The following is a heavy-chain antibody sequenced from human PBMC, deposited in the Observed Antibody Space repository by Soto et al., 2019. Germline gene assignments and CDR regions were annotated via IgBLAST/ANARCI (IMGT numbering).Heavy chain of an antibody. CDR1: GFSVSTNGVG. CDR3: AHITWSVGATGYYFDY. CDR2: IYWDDDK. D-gene: IGHD1-26*01. J-gene: IGHJ4*02. Sequence: QITLKESGPMLVKPTRTLTLTCTCSGFSVSTNGVGVGWIRQPPGKALEWLALIYWDDDKRCSPSLNNRVTITKDTSKNQVVLTMTNMDPVDTATYYCAHITWSVGATGYYFDYWGQGTLVTVSS. V-gene: IGHV2-5*02.